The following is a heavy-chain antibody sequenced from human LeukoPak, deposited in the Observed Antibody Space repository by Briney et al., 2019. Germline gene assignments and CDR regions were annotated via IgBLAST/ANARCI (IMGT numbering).Heavy chain of an antibody. J-gene: IGHJ6*03. V-gene: IGHV4-38-2*02. CDR1: GYSISSGYY. D-gene: IGHD5-24*01. CDR3: ARVHRDGYNLQSYYYYMDV. Sequence: SETLSLTCTVSGYSISSGYYWGWIRQPPGKGLEWIGSIYHSGSTYYNPSLKSRVTISVDTSKNQFSLKLSSVTAADTAVYYCARVHRDGYNLQSYYYYMDVWGKGTTVTVSS. CDR2: IYHSGST.